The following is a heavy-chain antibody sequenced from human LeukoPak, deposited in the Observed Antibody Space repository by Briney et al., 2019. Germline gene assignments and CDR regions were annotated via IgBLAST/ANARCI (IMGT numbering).Heavy chain of an antibody. CDR1: GYSFTSHW. V-gene: IGHV5-51*01. D-gene: IGHD3-10*01. Sequence: GESLKISCKGSGYSFTSHWIGWVRQMPGKGLEWMGIVNPDDSDTIYSPSFQGQVTISADESITTAYLQWSSLKASDTAMYYCARLRWPRGGRSSFDYWGQGALVTVSS. J-gene: IGHJ4*02. CDR2: VNPDDSDT. CDR3: ARLRWPRGGRSSFDY.